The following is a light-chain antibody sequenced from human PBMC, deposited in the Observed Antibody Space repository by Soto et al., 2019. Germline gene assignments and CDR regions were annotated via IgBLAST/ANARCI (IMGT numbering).Light chain of an antibody. CDR1: SSDVGGYNY. V-gene: IGLV2-14*01. CDR3: SLHTSSSTGV. CDR2: EVS. J-gene: IGLJ3*02. Sequence: QSALTQPASVSGSPGQSITISCTGTSSDVGGYNYVSWYQQHPGQAPKLMIYEVSNRPSGVSNRFSGSKSGNTASLTISGLQAEDEHDYYCSLHTSSSTGVFGGGTKLTVL.